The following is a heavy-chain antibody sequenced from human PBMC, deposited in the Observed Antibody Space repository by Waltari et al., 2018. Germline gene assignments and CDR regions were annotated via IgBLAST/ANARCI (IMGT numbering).Heavy chain of an antibody. CDR1: GGTFNNYA. CDR2: FIPMLGTS. Sequence: QVQLVQSGAEVKKPGSSVKVSCKASGGTFNNYAISWVRQAPGQGLEWMGGFIPMLGTSNYAQKFQGRVTIIAGESTSTMELSSLTSEDTAVYYCVRDESDYESSDAFEIWGRGTMVTVSS. V-gene: IGHV1-69*11. J-gene: IGHJ3*02. D-gene: IGHD3-16*01. CDR3: VRDESDYESSDAFEI.